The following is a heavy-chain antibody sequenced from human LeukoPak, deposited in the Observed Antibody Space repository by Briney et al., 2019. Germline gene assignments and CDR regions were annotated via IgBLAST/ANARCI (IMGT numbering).Heavy chain of an antibody. V-gene: IGHV1-69*13. J-gene: IGHJ4*02. CDR3: ALYGSGSYYQIDY. Sequence: VASVKVSCKASGGTFSSYAISWVRQAPGQGLEWMGGIISIFGTANYAQKFQGRVTITADESTSTAYMELSSLRSEDTAVYYCALYGSGSYYQIDYWGQGTLVAVSS. D-gene: IGHD3-10*01. CDR2: IISIFGTA. CDR1: GGTFSSYA.